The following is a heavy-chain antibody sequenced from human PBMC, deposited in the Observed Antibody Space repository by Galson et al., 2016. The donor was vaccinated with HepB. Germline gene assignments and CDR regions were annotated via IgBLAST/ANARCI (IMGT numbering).Heavy chain of an antibody. CDR3: ARWLHCGGHCHSIDS. D-gene: IGHD2-21*02. CDR2: AYSGGVT. J-gene: IGHJ4*02. Sequence: SLRLSCAASGFTVSNNYMTWVRQAPGKELEWVSRAYSGGVTNYADSVKGRFTTSRDSSKNTLYLQMNSLRDDDTAVYYCARWLHCGGHCHSIDSWGQGTPVTVSS. CDR1: GFTVSNNY. V-gene: IGHV3-53*01.